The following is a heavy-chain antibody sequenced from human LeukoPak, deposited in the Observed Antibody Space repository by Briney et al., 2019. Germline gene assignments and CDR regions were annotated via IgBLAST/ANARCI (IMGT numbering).Heavy chain of an antibody. CDR2: ISGSGGST. D-gene: IGHD3-10*01. Sequence: GGSLRLSCAASGFTFSSYGMSWVRQAPGKGLEWVSAISGSGGSTYYADSVKGRFTISRDNSKNTLYLQMNSLRAEDTAVYYCAKDLKGALWFGESPSYYFDYWGQGTLVTVSS. CDR1: GFTFSSYG. V-gene: IGHV3-23*01. CDR3: AKDLKGALWFGESPSYYFDY. J-gene: IGHJ4*02.